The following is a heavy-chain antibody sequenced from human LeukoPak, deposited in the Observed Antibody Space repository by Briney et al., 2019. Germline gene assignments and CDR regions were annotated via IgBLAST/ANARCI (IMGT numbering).Heavy chain of an antibody. D-gene: IGHD3-10*01. Sequence: SGGSLRLSCAASGFTFSDYYMSWVRQAPGKGLEWVANIKQDGSEKYYVDSVKGRFTISRDNAKNSLYLQMNSLRAEDTAVYYCATLWFGELLYDYWGQGTLVTVSS. CDR1: GFTFSDYY. V-gene: IGHV3-7*01. CDR3: ATLWFGELLYDY. CDR2: IKQDGSEK. J-gene: IGHJ4*02.